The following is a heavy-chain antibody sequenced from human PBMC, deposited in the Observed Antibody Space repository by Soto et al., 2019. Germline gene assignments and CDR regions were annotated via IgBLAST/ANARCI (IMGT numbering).Heavy chain of an antibody. J-gene: IGHJ6*02. CDR3: ASGFGSSFIYYGMDV. CDR1: GYSFTSYW. Sequence: GESLKISCKGSGYSFTSYWIGWVRQMPGKGLEWMGIIYPGDSDTRYSPSFQGQVTISADKSISTAYLQWSSLKASDTAMYYCASGFGSSFIYYGMDVWGQGTTVTVSS. CDR2: IYPGDSDT. V-gene: IGHV5-51*01. D-gene: IGHD6-13*01.